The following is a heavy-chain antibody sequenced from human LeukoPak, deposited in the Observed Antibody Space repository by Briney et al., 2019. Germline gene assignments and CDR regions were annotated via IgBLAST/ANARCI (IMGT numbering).Heavy chain of an antibody. Sequence: SETLSLTCTVSGGSISSSSYYWGWIRQPPGKGLEWIGSIYYSGSTYYNPSLKSRVTISVDTSKNQFSLKLSSVTAADTAVYYCARLDTAMGTFDYWGQGTLVTVSS. CDR1: GGSISSSSYY. D-gene: IGHD5-18*01. J-gene: IGHJ4*02. CDR3: ARLDTAMGTFDY. CDR2: IYYSGST. V-gene: IGHV4-39*01.